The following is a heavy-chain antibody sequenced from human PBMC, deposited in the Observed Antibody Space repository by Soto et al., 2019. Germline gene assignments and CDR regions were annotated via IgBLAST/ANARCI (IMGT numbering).Heavy chain of an antibody. J-gene: IGHJ4*02. Sequence: GGSLRLSCAASGFTFSSYSMNWVRQAPGKGLEWVSSISSSSSYIYYADSVKGRFTISRDNAKNSLYLQMNSLRAEDTAVYYCARSHMEEDIVVVPAARLDYWGQGTLVTVSS. CDR1: GFTFSSYS. CDR3: ARSHMEEDIVVVPAARLDY. CDR2: ISSSSSYI. D-gene: IGHD2-2*01. V-gene: IGHV3-21*01.